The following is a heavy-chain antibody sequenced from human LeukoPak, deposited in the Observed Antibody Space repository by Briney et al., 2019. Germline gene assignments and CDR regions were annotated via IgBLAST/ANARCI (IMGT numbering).Heavy chain of an antibody. CDR1: GFTFSSYW. D-gene: IGHD3-22*01. J-gene: IGHJ3*02. Sequence: GGSLRLSCAASGFTFSSYWMHWVRQAPGKGLVWVSRINSDGSSTSYADSVKGRFTISRDNSKNTLYLQMNRLRAEDTAVYYCARAPYYYDSRNAFDIWGQGTMVTVSS. CDR2: INSDGSST. CDR3: ARAPYYYDSRNAFDI. V-gene: IGHV3-74*01.